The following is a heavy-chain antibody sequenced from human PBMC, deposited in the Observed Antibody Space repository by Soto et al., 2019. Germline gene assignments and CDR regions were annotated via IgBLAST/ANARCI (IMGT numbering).Heavy chain of an antibody. CDR1: GGTFSNYV. Sequence: QVQLVQSGAEVKKPGSSVKVSCKASGGTFSNYVISWVRQAPGQGLEWLGGITPIFGTPDYAQNFQGRVTITADESTSTAYMELSSLRSEDTAVYYCAKEEGTAANKFDFWGQGTLVTVSS. J-gene: IGHJ4*02. CDR2: ITPIFGTP. D-gene: IGHD6-25*01. CDR3: AKEEGTAANKFDF. V-gene: IGHV1-69*01.